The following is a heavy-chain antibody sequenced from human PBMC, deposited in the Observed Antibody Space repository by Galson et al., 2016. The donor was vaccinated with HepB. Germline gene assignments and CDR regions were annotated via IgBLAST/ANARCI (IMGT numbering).Heavy chain of an antibody. CDR3: AKSGFFGELDK. D-gene: IGHD3-10*01. CDR1: GFRFSDYN. CDR2: ISGSGGRT. J-gene: IGHJ4*02. V-gene: IGHV3-23*01. Sequence: SLRLSCAASGFRFSDYNMNWVRQAPGRGLEWVAAISGSGGRTSYEDSVRGRFTIPRDNSKNTLFLRMNSVGVEDTAVYFCAKSGFFGELDKWGQGTGVVVSS.